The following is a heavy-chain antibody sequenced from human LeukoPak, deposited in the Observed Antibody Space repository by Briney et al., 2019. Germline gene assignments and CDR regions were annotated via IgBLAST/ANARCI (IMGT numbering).Heavy chain of an antibody. D-gene: IGHD2-21*01. J-gene: IGHJ3*02. V-gene: IGHV4-34*01. CDR2: INHSGST. Sequence: PSETLSLTCAVYGGSFSGYYWSWIRQPPGKGLEWIGEINHSGSTNYNPSLKSRVTISVDTSKNQFSLKLSSVTAAATAVYYCARGLWGFPPAFDIWGQGKRVTVSS. CDR1: GGSFSGYY. CDR3: ARGLWGFPPAFDI.